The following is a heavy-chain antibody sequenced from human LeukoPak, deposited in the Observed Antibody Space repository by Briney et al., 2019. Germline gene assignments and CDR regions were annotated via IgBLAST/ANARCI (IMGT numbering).Heavy chain of an antibody. V-gene: IGHV1-69*05. Sequence: SVKVSCKASGGTFNNYAINWVRQAPGQGLEWMGRIIPIFGTANYAQKFQGRVTITTDESTSTAYMELSSLRSDDTAVYYCARDGTPFVAEPNWFDPWGQGTLVTVSS. D-gene: IGHD2-15*01. J-gene: IGHJ5*02. CDR2: IIPIFGTA. CDR1: GGTFNNYA. CDR3: ARDGTPFVAEPNWFDP.